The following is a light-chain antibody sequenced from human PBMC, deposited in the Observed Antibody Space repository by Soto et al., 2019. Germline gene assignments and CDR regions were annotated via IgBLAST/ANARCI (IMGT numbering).Light chain of an antibody. CDR2: ENN. CDR1: SSNIGNNY. CDR3: GAWDDSLSAGV. V-gene: IGLV1-51*02. Sequence: QSVLTQPPSVSAAPGQTVTVSCSGSSSNIGNNYVSWYQHLPGTAPKLLIYENNKRPSGIPDRFSGSKSGTSATLGITGLQTGDEGDYYCGAWDDSLSAGVFGGGTKVTVL. J-gene: IGLJ3*02.